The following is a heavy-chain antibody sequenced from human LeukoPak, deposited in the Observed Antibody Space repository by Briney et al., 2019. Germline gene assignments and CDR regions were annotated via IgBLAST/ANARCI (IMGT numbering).Heavy chain of an antibody. CDR2: IYYSGST. CDR1: GGSVSSGSYC. CDR3: AGHPPYNWNYGY. J-gene: IGHJ4*02. D-gene: IGHD1-7*01. V-gene: IGHV4-61*01. Sequence: SETLSLTCTVSGGSVSSGSYCWSWIRQPPGKGLEWIGYIYYSGSTNYNPSLKSRVTISVDTSKNQFSLKLSSVTAADTAVYYCAGHPPYNWNYGYWGQGTLVTVSS.